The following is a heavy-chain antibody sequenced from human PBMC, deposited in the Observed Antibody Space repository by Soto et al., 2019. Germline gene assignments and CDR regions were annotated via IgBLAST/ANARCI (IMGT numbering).Heavy chain of an antibody. Sequence: QVPLVQSGAEVKKPGASVKVSCKASGYTFTSYDINWVRQATGQGLEWMGWMNPNSGNTGYAQKFQGRVTMTRNTSISTAYMELSSLRSEDTAVYYCARAGQYDFWSGSPYYMDVWGKGTTVTVSS. J-gene: IGHJ6*03. CDR2: MNPNSGNT. CDR3: ARAGQYDFWSGSPYYMDV. V-gene: IGHV1-8*01. CDR1: GYTFTSYD. D-gene: IGHD3-3*01.